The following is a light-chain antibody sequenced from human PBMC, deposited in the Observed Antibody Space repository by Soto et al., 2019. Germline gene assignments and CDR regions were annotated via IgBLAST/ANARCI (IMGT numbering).Light chain of an antibody. J-gene: IGKJ1*01. CDR2: GAS. CDR3: QQYCSSPET. V-gene: IGKV3-20*01. CDR1: QSVSSSY. Sequence: EIVLTQSPGTLSLSPGERATHSCRASQSVSSSYLAWYQQKPGQAPRLLIYGASSRATGIPDRFSGSGSGTDFTLTISRLEPEDFAVYYCQQYCSSPETFGQGTKVEIK.